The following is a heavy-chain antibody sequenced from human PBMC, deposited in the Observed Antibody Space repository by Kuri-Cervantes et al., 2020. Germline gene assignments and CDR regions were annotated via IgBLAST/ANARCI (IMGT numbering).Heavy chain of an antibody. CDR2: ISGSGGST. Sequence: GESLKISCAASGFTVSSNYMSWVRQAPGKGLEWVSAISGSGGSTYYADSVKGRFTISRDNSKNTLYLQMNSLRAEDTAVYYCAKRAGGDWFDPWGQGTLVTVSS. J-gene: IGHJ5*02. CDR3: AKRAGGDWFDP. CDR1: GFTVSSNY. V-gene: IGHV3-23*01. D-gene: IGHD3-10*01.